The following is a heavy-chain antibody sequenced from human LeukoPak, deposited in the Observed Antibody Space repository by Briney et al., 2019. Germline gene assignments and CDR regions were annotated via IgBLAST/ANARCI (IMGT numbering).Heavy chain of an antibody. CDR1: GFTFSSYW. V-gene: IGHV5-51*01. Sequence: PGGSLRLSCAASGFTFSSYWIGWVRQMPGKGLECMGIIYPGDSDTRYSPSFQGQVTISADRSISTAYLQWSSLKASDTAMYYCARHETGPYFWGQGTLVTVSS. D-gene: IGHD1-1*01. CDR2: IYPGDSDT. J-gene: IGHJ4*02. CDR3: ARHETGPYF.